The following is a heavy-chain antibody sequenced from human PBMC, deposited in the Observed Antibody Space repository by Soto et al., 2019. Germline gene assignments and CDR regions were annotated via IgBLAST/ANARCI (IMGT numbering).Heavy chain of an antibody. CDR2: ISYDGSNK. V-gene: IGHV3-30-3*01. Sequence: GGSLRLSCAASGFTFSSYAMHWVRQAPGKGLKWVAVISYDGSNKYYADSVKGRFTISRDNSKNTLYLQMMSLTAEDTAIYYCVRGGGGGLFDPWGQGTMVTVSS. J-gene: IGHJ5*02. CDR1: GFTFSSYA. D-gene: IGHD2-15*01. CDR3: VRGGGGGLFDP.